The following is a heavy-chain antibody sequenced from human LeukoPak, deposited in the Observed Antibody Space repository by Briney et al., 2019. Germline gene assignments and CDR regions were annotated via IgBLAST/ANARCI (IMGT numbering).Heavy chain of an antibody. Sequence: NSSETLSLTCTVSGDSIRSYHWSWIRQPAGKGLEWIGRIYTSGSTNYNPSLQSRVTMSVDRSKNQFSLKLRSVTAADTAVYYCARDISHTVDYWGQGTLVTVSS. J-gene: IGHJ4*02. CDR2: IYTSGST. CDR3: ARDISHTVDY. V-gene: IGHV4-4*07. CDR1: GDSIRSYH. D-gene: IGHD4-17*01.